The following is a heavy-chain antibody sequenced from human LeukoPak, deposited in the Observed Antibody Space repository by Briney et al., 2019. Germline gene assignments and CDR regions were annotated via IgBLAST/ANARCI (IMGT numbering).Heavy chain of an antibody. D-gene: IGHD2-15*01. CDR3: AKGKGSSSSSIDW. CDR1: GFTFNTYA. J-gene: IGHJ4*02. CDR2: ISGSGGST. Sequence: GGSLRLSCAASGFTFNTYAMSWVRQAPGKGLEWVSAISGSGGSTYYADPVKGRFTISRDNSKNTLYLQIHSLRAEDTAVYYCAKGKGSSSSSIDWWGQGTLVTVSS. V-gene: IGHV3-23*01.